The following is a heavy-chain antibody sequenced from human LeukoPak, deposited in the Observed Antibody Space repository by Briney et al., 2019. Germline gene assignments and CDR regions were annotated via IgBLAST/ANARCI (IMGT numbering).Heavy chain of an antibody. V-gene: IGHV1-2*02. Sequence: GASVKVSCKASGYTFTGYYLHWVRQAPGQGLEWMGWINPNTGGTNYAQKFQGRVTMTRDTSISTAYMELSRLRSDDTAVYYCARTQSSSWYLGGWFDPWGQGTLVTVSS. CDR1: GYTFTGYY. D-gene: IGHD6-13*01. J-gene: IGHJ5*02. CDR2: INPNTGGT. CDR3: ARTQSSSWYLGGWFDP.